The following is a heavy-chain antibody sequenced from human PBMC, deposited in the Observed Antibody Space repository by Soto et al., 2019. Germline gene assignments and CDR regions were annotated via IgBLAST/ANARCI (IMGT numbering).Heavy chain of an antibody. Sequence: GGSLRLSCAASGFAFSKYALTWVRQGPGKGLEWVSAISGSGESKYDADSVKGRFTISRDNSKNTLYLQMNSLRAEDTAIYYCAKKYGVTVVVTSFDHWGQGTLVTVSS. J-gene: IGHJ4*02. CDR2: ISGSGESK. V-gene: IGHV3-23*01. CDR3: AKKYGVTVVVTSFDH. CDR1: GFAFSKYA. D-gene: IGHD3-22*01.